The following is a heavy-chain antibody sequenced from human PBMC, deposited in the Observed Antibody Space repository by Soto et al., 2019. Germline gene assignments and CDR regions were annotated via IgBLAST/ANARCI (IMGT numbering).Heavy chain of an antibody. V-gene: IGHV1-8*01. CDR1: GYTFTSYD. CDR3: ARGINYYDSGDDAFDI. J-gene: IGHJ3*02. Sequence: QVQLVQSGAEVKKPGASVKVSCKASGYTFTSYDINWVRQATGQGLEWMGWMNPNSGNTGYAQKFQGRVTMTRNTSRSTGYMELSSLRSEATAVYYCARGINYYDSGDDAFDIWGQGTMVTVSS. D-gene: IGHD3-10*01. CDR2: MNPNSGNT.